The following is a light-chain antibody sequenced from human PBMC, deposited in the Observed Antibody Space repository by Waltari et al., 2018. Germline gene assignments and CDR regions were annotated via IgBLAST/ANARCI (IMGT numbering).Light chain of an antibody. Sequence: DIQMTQSPSTLSAAVGDRVTFTCRASQAMNNWFAWYQPKPGKAPKVLIYKESILESGVSSRFSGSGSGTEFTLTINSLQADDSATYYCQQYKSYPVTFGPGTKVDVK. CDR3: QQYKSYPVT. CDR2: KES. J-gene: IGKJ1*01. V-gene: IGKV1-5*03. CDR1: QAMNNW.